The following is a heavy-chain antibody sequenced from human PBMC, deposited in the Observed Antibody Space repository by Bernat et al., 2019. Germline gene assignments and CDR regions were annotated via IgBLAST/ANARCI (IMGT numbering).Heavy chain of an antibody. CDR3: NVALPDTDRALAY. Sequence: EVQLVESGGGLVKPGGSLRLSCAASGFTFSNAWMSWVRQAPGKGLEWVGRIKWKTDGGPTDYAAPVQGRFIISRDDSKNTMYLQMNSLKTEDTGVYYCNVALPDTDRALAYWGQGTLVTVSS. J-gene: IGHJ4*02. V-gene: IGHV3-15*01. CDR2: IKWKTDGGPT. D-gene: IGHD1-14*01. CDR1: GFTFSNAW.